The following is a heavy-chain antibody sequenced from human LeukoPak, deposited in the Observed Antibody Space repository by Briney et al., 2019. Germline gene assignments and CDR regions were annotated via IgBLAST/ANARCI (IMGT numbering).Heavy chain of an antibody. V-gene: IGHV3-48*03. CDR1: GFTFSSYE. J-gene: IGHJ6*04. Sequence: PGGPLRLSCAASGFTFSSYEMNWVRQAPGKGLHWVSYISSSGSTIYYAGSVKGRFTISRDNAKNSLYLQMNSLRAEDTAVYYCAREGSGWYRYYYGMDVWGKGTTVTVSS. D-gene: IGHD6-19*01. CDR2: ISSSGSTI. CDR3: AREGSGWYRYYYGMDV.